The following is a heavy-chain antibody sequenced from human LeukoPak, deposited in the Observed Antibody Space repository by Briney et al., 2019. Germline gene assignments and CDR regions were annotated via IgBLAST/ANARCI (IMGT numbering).Heavy chain of an antibody. V-gene: IGHV1-2*02. CDR3: ARNYGDYMLNWFDP. CDR1: GYTFTGYY. CDR2: INPNSGGT. Sequence: ASVKVSCKASGYTFTGYYMHWVRQAPGPGLEWMGWINPNSGGTNYAQKFQGRVTMTRDTSISTAYMELSRLRSDDTAVYYCARNYGDYMLNWFDPWGQGTLVTVSS. J-gene: IGHJ5*02. D-gene: IGHD4-17*01.